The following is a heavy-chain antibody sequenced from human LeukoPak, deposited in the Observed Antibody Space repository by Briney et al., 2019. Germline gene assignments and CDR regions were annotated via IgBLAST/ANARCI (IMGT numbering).Heavy chain of an antibody. V-gene: IGHV1-69*04. J-gene: IGHJ4*02. CDR1: GGTFSSYA. D-gene: IGHD5-18*01. Sequence: ASVKVSCKASGGTFSSYAISWVRQAPGQGLEWMGRIIPILGIANYAQKFQGRVTITADKSTSTAYMELSSLRSEDTAVYYCARDPYSYGRAAPITDYWGQGTLVTVSS. CDR3: ARDPYSYGRAAPITDY. CDR2: IIPILGIA.